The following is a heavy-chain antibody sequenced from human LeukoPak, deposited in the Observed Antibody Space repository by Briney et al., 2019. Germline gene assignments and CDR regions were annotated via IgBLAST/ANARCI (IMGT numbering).Heavy chain of an antibody. CDR3: ASYDSSGYYFYYYYGMDV. CDR2: IIPIFGTA. V-gene: IGHV1-69*13. CDR1: GGTFSSYA. D-gene: IGHD3-22*01. Sequence: SVTVSCKASGGTFSSYAISWVRQAPGQGLEWMGGIIPIFGTANYAQKFQGRVTITADESTSTAYMELSSLRSEDTAVYYCASYDSSGYYFYYYYGMDVWGQGTTVTVSS. J-gene: IGHJ6*02.